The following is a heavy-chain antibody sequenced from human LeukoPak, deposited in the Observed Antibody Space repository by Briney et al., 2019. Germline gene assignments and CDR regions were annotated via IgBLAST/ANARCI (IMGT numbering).Heavy chain of an antibody. D-gene: IGHD2-2*01. CDR2: INPKTGDT. CDR1: GYTFTGYY. CDR3: ARDSRVVPAAGHYFDS. Sequence: ASVKVSCKASGYTFTGYYMHWVRQAPGQGLEWMGWINPKTGDTNYRQKFQGRVTMTRDTSISTAYMELSRLRSDDTAVYYCARDSRVVPAAGHYFDSWGQGILVTVSS. V-gene: IGHV1-2*02. J-gene: IGHJ4*02.